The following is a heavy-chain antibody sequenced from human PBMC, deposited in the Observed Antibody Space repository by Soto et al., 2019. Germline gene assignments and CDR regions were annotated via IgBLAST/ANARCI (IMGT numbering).Heavy chain of an antibody. D-gene: IGHD4-17*01. CDR1: GGSISSGGYS. V-gene: IGHV4-30-2*01. Sequence: SETLSLTCAVSGGSISSGGYSWSWIRQPPGKGLEWIGYIYHSGSTYYNPSLKSRVTISVDRSKNQFSLRLSSVTAADTAVYYCARHYGDNWFDPWGQGTLVTVSS. J-gene: IGHJ5*02. CDR3: ARHYGDNWFDP. CDR2: IYHSGST.